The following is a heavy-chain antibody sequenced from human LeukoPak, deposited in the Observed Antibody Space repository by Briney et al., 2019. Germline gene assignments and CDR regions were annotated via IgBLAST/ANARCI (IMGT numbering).Heavy chain of an antibody. CDR3: AKIFTVTTYFDY. V-gene: IGHV3-30*18. CDR1: GFTFSSYG. J-gene: IGHJ4*02. D-gene: IGHD4-17*01. Sequence: GGSLRLSCAASGFTFSSYGMHWVRQAPGKGLEWVAVISYDGSNKYYADSVKGRFTISRDNSKNTLYLQMNSLRAEDTAVYYCAKIFTVTTYFDYWGQGTLVTVSS. CDR2: ISYDGSNK.